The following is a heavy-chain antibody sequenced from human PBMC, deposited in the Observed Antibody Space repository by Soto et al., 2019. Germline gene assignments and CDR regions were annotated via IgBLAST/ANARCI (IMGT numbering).Heavy chain of an antibody. J-gene: IGHJ6*02. V-gene: IGHV2-5*01. CDR2: IYWNDDQ. Sequence: SGPTLVNPTPPRTMTCPYSGISLNTGGVSVGGIRQPPGKAVEWLALIYWNDDQRYSPSLKSRLTITKDTSRYQGVLTMTNMDPVYTAPYYCARDTSGLRWLPDVWGQGTTVTVSS. CDR1: GISLNTGGVS. D-gene: IGHD5-12*01. CDR3: ARDTSGLRWLPDV.